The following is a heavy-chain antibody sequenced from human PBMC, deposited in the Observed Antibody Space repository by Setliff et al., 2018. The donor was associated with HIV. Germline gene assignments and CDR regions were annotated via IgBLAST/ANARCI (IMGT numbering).Heavy chain of an antibody. CDR3: ARGSRQLTIFGVVFKTNYYFMDV. CDR1: GGSFSGYY. Sequence: PSETLSLTCAVYGGSFSGYYWSWIRQPPGKELEWIGEINHDRTTNYNPSLKSRVTISVDTSKSQFSLTLNSVTAADTAVYYCARGSRQLTIFGVVFKTNYYFMDVWGKGTAVTVSS. V-gene: IGHV4-34*01. CDR2: INHDRTT. D-gene: IGHD3-3*01. J-gene: IGHJ6*03.